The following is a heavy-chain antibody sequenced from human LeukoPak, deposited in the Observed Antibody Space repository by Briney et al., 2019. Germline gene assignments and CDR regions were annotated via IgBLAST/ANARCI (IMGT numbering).Heavy chain of an antibody. D-gene: IGHD6-13*01. CDR2: SRNKVNSYTT. J-gene: IGHJ4*02. CDR3: AKGIAAAVPHFDY. Sequence: PGGSLRLSCAASGFTLTNHYMEWVRQAPGKGLEWVGRSRNKVNSYTTEYAASVKGRFTISRDDSKNLLFLQMNSLKSDDTAVYYCAKGIAAAVPHFDYWGQGTLVTVSS. CDR1: GFTLTNHY. V-gene: IGHV3-72*01.